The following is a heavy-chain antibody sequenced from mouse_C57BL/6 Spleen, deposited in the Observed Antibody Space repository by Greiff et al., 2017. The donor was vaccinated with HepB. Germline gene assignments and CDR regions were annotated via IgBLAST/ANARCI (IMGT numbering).Heavy chain of an antibody. CDR2: ISYDGSN. Sequence: ESGPGLVKPSQSLSLTCSVTGYSITSGYYWNWIRQFPGNKLEWMGNISYDGSNNYNPSLKNRISITRDTSKNQFFLKLNSVTTEDTATYYCARDREVVAYYFDYWGQGTTLTVAS. V-gene: IGHV3-6*01. CDR3: ARDREVVAYYFDY. J-gene: IGHJ2*01. CDR1: GYSITSGYY. D-gene: IGHD1-1*01.